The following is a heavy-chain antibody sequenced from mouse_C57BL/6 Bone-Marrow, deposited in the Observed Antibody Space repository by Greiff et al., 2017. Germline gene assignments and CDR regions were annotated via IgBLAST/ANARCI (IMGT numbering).Heavy chain of an antibody. J-gene: IGHJ2*01. V-gene: IGHV2-9*01. D-gene: IGHD1-1*01. CDR1: GFSLTSYG. CDR3: AKNGYYGTLDY. Sequence: VQRVESGPGLVAPSQSLSITCTVSGFSLTSYGVDWVRQRPGKGLEWLGVIWGGGSTTYNSALMSRLSISTDNSTSKVFLKMHSLQTDDTSTDYSAKNGYYGTLDYWGQGTTLTVSA. CDR2: IWGGGST.